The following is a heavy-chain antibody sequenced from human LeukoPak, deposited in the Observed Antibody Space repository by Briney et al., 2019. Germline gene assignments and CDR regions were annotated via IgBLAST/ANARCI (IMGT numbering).Heavy chain of an antibody. CDR1: GGSISSSSYY. J-gene: IGHJ4*02. Sequence: SETLSLTCTVSGGSISSSSYYWGWIRQPPGTGLEWIGSIYYSGITYYNPSLKSRVTISVDTSKNQFSLKLSSVTAADTAVYYCATCPSWELLSDYWGQGTLVTVSS. V-gene: IGHV4-39*07. CDR3: ATCPSWELLSDY. D-gene: IGHD1-26*01. CDR2: IYYSGIT.